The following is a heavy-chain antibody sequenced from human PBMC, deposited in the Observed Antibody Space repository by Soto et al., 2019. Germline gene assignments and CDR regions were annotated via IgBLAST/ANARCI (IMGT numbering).Heavy chain of an antibody. D-gene: IGHD4-17*01. J-gene: IGHJ4*02. V-gene: IGHV1-69*02. CDR2: IIPILGIA. CDR1: GGTFSSYT. CDR3: ARTLYGDYVGFDY. Sequence: QVQLVQSGAEVKKPGSSVKVSCKASGGTFSSYTISWVRQAPGQGLEWMGRIIPILGIANYAQKFQGRVTITADKSTSTAYMELSSLRSKDTAEYYCARTLYGDYVGFDYWGQGTLVTVSS.